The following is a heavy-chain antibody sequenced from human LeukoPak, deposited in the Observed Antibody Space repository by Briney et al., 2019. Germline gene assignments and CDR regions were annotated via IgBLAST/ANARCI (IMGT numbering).Heavy chain of an antibody. CDR1: GFTFTSYY. J-gene: IGHJ5*02. CDR2: INPSGSYT. Sequence: ASVEVSCKASGFTFTSYYMHWVRQAPGQGLEWMGIINPSGSYTSYAQKFQGRVTMTRDTSTSTVYMELSSLRSEDTAVYYCARDNSGGSTWWFDPWGQGTLVTVSS. V-gene: IGHV1-46*01. D-gene: IGHD2-15*01. CDR3: ARDNSGGSTWWFDP.